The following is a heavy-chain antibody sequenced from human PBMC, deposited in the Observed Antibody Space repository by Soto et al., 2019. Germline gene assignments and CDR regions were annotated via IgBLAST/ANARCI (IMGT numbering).Heavy chain of an antibody. CDR1: GYTFTSYG. D-gene: IGHD3-22*01. CDR3: ARDGDTYSYDSSGYFLNGFET. V-gene: IGHV1-18*01. J-gene: IGHJ5*02. CDR2: ISAYNGNT. Sequence: GASVKVSCKASGYTFTSYGISWVRQAPGQVLEWMVCISAYNGNTNYAQKLQGRVTMTTDTSKSTAYMELRSLRSDDTAVYYSARDGDTYSYDSSGYFLNGFETWGQGSLVTVSS.